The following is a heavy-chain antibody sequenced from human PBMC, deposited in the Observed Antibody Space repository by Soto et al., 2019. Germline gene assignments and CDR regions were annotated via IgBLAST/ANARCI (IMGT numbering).Heavy chain of an antibody. CDR1: GFSFDDYA. D-gene: IGHD3-3*01. CDR3: AKGGYYDYTLDY. J-gene: IGHJ4*02. Sequence: EVQLVESGGGLVQPGRSLRLSCTASGFSFDDYAMHWVRQVPGKGLEWVSGISWNSGNIGYADSVMGRFTISRDNAKSSLYLQMTSLRAEDTALYYCAKGGYYDYTLDYWGQGALVTVSS. CDR2: ISWNSGNI. V-gene: IGHV3-9*01.